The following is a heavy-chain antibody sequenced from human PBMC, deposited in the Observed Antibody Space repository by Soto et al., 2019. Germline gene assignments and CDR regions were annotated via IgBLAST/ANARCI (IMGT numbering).Heavy chain of an antibody. CDR3: AREHYYDFWSGGGYYGMDV. CDR2: IYSGGST. CDR1: VFTFSSNY. J-gene: IGHJ6*02. Sequence: GPLRLSCAASVFTFSSNYMSWVRQAPGKGLEWVSVIYSGGSTYYADSVKGRFTISRDNSKNTLYLQMNSLRAEDTAVYYCAREHYYDFWSGGGYYGMDVWGQGTTVTVSS. D-gene: IGHD3-3*01. V-gene: IGHV3-53*01.